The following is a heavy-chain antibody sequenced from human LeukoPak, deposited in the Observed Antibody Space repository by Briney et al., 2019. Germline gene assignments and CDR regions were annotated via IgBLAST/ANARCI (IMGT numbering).Heavy chain of an antibody. CDR2: IYPGDSDT. CDR1: GPRFTSFW. Sequence: GASLQISWQGSGPRFTSFWIGWVRPLPGKGLEWMGIIYPGDSDTRYSPSFQGQVTISADKSNTTAYLQWSSLKASDTAMYYCARHYSTSSDGFDPWGQGTLVTVSS. J-gene: IGHJ5*02. V-gene: IGHV5-51*01. CDR3: ARHYSTSSDGFDP. D-gene: IGHD2-2*01.